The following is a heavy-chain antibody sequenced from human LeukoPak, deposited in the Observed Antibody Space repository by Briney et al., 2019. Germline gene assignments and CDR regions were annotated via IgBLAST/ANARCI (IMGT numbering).Heavy chain of an antibody. CDR3: AREGHGKEEDAFDI. D-gene: IGHD1-14*01. V-gene: IGHV3-53*01. Sequence: GGSLRLSCAASGFTVSGNYMSWVRQAPGKGLEWVSVIYSGGSTYYADSVKGRFTISRDNSKNTLYLQMNSLRAEDTAVYYCAREGHGKEEDAFDIWGQGTMVTVSS. CDR2: IYSGGST. J-gene: IGHJ3*02. CDR1: GFTVSGNY.